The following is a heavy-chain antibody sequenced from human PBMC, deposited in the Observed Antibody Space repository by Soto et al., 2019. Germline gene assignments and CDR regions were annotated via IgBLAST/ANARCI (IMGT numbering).Heavy chain of an antibody. CDR3: AGFVVPASRNSDFDY. J-gene: IGHJ4*02. CDR1: GGSISSGGYY. V-gene: IGHV4-31*02. D-gene: IGHD2-15*01. Sequence: SETLSLTCTVSGGSISSGGYYWSWIRQHPGKGLEWIGYIYYSGSTYYNPSLRSRVTLSVDTSKNQFSLRLNSVTAADTAVYFCAGFVVPASRNSDFDYWGQGTLVTVSS. CDR2: IYYSGST.